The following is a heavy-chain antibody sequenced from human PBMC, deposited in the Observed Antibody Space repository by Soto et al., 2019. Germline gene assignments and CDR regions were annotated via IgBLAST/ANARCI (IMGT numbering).Heavy chain of an antibody. J-gene: IGHJ6*02. CDR3: AKPGREVGYYYGMDV. CDR1: GFTFSSYG. D-gene: IGHD1-26*01. Sequence: GGSLRLSXAASGFTFSSYGMHWVRQAPGKGLEWVAVISYDGSNKYYADSVKGRFTISRDNSKNTLYLQMNSLRAEDTAVYYCAKPGREVGYYYGMDVWGQGTTVTVSS. CDR2: ISYDGSNK. V-gene: IGHV3-30*18.